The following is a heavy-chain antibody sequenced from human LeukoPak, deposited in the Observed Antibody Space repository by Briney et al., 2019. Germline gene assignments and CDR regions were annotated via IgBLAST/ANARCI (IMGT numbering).Heavy chain of an antibody. D-gene: IGHD6-19*01. CDR3: ARERTMGGWFDLIDY. Sequence: TSQTLSLTCAISGDSVSSNSAAWNWIRRSPSRGLEWLGRTYYRSKWYNDYAVSVKSRITINPDTSKNQFSLQLNSVTPEDTAVYYCARERTMGGWFDLIDYWGQGTLVTVSS. CDR2: TYYRSKWYN. J-gene: IGHJ4*02. V-gene: IGHV6-1*01. CDR1: GDSVSSNSAA.